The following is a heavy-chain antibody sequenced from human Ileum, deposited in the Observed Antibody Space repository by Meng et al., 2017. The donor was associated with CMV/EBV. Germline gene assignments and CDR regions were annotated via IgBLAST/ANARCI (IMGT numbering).Heavy chain of an antibody. CDR2: INPSGGST. CDR1: GYTFTSYY. Sequence: ASVKVSCKASGYTFTSYYMHWVRQAPGQGLEWRGIINPSGGSTSYAQKFQGRVTMTRDTSTSTVYMELSSLRSEDTAVYYCARDRTFKMYSHLGYWGQGTLATFPS. D-gene: IGHD6-13*01. J-gene: IGHJ4*02. CDR3: ARDRTFKMYSHLGY. V-gene: IGHV1-46*01.